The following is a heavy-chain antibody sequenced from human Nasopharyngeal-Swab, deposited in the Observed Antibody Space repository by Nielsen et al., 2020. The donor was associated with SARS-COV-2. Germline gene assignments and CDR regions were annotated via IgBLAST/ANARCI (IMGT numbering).Heavy chain of an antibody. J-gene: IGHJ4*02. CDR3: ARDFGPSGWLYYFDY. V-gene: IGHV3-23*03. CDR2: IYSGGSST. D-gene: IGHD6-19*01. Sequence: VRQMPGKGLEWVSVIYSGGSSTYYADSVKGRFTISRDNSKNTLYLQMGSLRAEDMAVYYCARDFGPSGWLYYFDYWGQGTLVTVSS.